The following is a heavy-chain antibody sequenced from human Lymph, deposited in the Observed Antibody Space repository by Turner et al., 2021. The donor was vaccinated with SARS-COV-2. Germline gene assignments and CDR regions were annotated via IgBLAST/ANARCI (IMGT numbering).Heavy chain of an antibody. CDR3: ARIVAPGMGGGVYYYYYGMDV. J-gene: IGHJ6*02. CDR1: GGTFSSSA. CDR2: IIPMLGKA. V-gene: IGHV1-69*10. D-gene: IGHD6-13*01. Sequence: QVQLVQSGAEVKKPGSSVKVSCKASGGTFSSSAISWVRQAPGQGLEWMGVIIPMLGKANYAQKFQGRVTITADKSTSTAYMELSSLRSEDTAVYYCARIVAPGMGGGVYYYYYGMDVWGQGTTVTVSS.